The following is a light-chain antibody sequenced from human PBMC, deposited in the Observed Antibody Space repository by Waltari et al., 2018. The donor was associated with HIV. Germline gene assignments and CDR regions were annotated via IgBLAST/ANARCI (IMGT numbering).Light chain of an antibody. CDR2: RDS. J-gene: IGLJ2*01. CDR3: QVWDSSTHVV. V-gene: IGLV3-9*01. CDR1: NIGSKN. Sequence: SYELTQPLSVSVALGQTARITCGGNNIGSKNVHWYQQKPGQAPVLVIYRDSNRLSGIPERFSGSNSGNTATLTISRAQAGDEADYYCQVWDSSTHVVFGGGTKLTVL.